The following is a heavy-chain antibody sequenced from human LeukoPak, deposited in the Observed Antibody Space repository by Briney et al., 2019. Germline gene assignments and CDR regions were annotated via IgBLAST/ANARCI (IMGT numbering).Heavy chain of an antibody. D-gene: IGHD3-10*01. CDR3: AREGLGGKAFDI. CDR1: GGSISSYY. J-gene: IGHJ3*02. CDR2: IYYSGST. Sequence: PSETLSLTCTVPGGSISSYYWSWIRQPPGKGLEWIGYIYYSGSTNYNPSLKSRVTISVDTSKNQFSLKLSSVTAADTAVYYCAREGLGGKAFDIWGQGTMVTVSS. V-gene: IGHV4-59*01.